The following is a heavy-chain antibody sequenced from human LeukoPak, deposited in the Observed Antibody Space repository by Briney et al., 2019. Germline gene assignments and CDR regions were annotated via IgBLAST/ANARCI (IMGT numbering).Heavy chain of an antibody. CDR1: GGTFSTFG. Sequence: ASVKVSCKASGGTFSTFGISWVRQAPGQGLEWMGGIIPMSGTVNNAQKFQGRVTITADKSTGTAYMELSSLRSDDTALYYCAREYTAMVTAYFDYWGQGTLVTVSS. CDR3: AREYTAMVTAYFDY. D-gene: IGHD5-18*01. J-gene: IGHJ4*02. CDR2: IIPMSGTV. V-gene: IGHV1-69*06.